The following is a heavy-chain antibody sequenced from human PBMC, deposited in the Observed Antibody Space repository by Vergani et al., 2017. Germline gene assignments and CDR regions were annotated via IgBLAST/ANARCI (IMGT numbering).Heavy chain of an antibody. V-gene: IGHV4-59*01. CDR3: ARELGGGQIDY. D-gene: IGHD2-15*01. CDR1: GGSISSYY. CDR2: IYYSGST. Sequence: QVQLQESGPGLVKPSQTLSLTCTVSGGSISSYYWSWIRQPPGKGLEWIGYIYYSGSTNYNPSLKSRVTISVDTSKNQFSLKLSSVTAADTAVYYCARELGGGQIDYWGQGTLVTVYS. J-gene: IGHJ4*02.